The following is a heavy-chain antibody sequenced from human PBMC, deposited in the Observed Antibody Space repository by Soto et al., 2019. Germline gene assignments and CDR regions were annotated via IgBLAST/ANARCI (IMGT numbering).Heavy chain of an antibody. CDR3: ARGPDCSGGICYSQVFDY. D-gene: IGHD2-15*01. CDR2: ISVYNGKT. V-gene: IGHV1-18*01. Sequence: ASVKFSCNPSGYTFTSYDITWVRQPPGQGLEWMGWISVYNGKTHYAQKLQGRVTMTTDTSTSTAYMELRSLRSDDTAVYYCARGPDCSGGICYSQVFDYWGQGTLVTVSS. J-gene: IGHJ4*02. CDR1: GYTFTSYD.